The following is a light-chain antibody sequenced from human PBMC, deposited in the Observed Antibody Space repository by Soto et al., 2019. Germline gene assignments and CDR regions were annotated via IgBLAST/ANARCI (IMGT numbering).Light chain of an antibody. V-gene: IGKV3-15*01. CDR2: DAS. CDR1: QSVSTK. J-gene: IGKJ1*01. CDR3: QQYKSWPIT. Sequence: EILMTQSPATLSVSPGETATLSCRASQSVSTKLAWYQQKPGQAPRLLINDASTRATGVPARFTGSGSGTEFTLTISGLQSEDFAVYYCQQYKSWPITFGQGTKVDIK.